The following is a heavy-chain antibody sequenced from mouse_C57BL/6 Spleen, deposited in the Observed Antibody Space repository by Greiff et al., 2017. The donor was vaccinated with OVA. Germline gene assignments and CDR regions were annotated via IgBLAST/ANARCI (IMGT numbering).Heavy chain of an antibody. CDR1: GYTFTDYE. Sequence: QVQLKQSGAELVRPGASVTLSCKASGYTFTDYEMHWVKQTPVHGLEWIGAIDPETGGTAYNQKFKGKAILTADKSSSTAYMELRSLTSDGSAVYYCTRSWFAYWGQGTLVTVSA. CDR3: TRSWFAY. V-gene: IGHV1-15*01. J-gene: IGHJ3*01. CDR2: IDPETGGT.